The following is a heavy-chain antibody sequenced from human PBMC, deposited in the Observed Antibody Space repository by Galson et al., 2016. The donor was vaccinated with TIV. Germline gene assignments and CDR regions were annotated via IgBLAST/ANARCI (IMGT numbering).Heavy chain of an antibody. D-gene: IGHD3-10*01. CDR3: ARDGSWFGDPIYGGTRPDF. V-gene: IGHV3-33*07. CDR2: IWYDGNAK. J-gene: IGHJ4*02. CDR1: GFTFSNYG. Sequence: SLRLSCATSGFTFSNYGMYWVRQAPGKGLEWVALIWYDGNAKFYADSVKGRFTISRDTSRDTLYLQMNSLSAEDTALYYCARDGSWFGDPIYGGTRPDFWGRGTLVTVSS.